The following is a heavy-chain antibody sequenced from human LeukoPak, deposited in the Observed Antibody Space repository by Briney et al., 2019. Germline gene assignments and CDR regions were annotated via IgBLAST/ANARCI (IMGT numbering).Heavy chain of an antibody. CDR2: TNPNSGGT. CDR3: ARASTYSSGWYSY. Sequence: GALVKVSCKASGYTFTGYYMHWVRQAPGQGLEWMGWTNPNSGGTNYAQKFQGRVTMTRDTSISTAYMELSRLRSDDTAVYYCARASTYSSGWYSYWGQGTLVTVSS. V-gene: IGHV1-2*02. CDR1: GYTFTGYY. J-gene: IGHJ4*02. D-gene: IGHD6-19*01.